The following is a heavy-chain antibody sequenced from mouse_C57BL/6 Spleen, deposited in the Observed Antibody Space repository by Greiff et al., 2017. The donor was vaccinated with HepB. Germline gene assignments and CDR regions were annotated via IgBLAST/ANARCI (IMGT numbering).Heavy chain of an antibody. CDR1: GYSITSGYY. CDR3: ARDYPIYSNYGYFDV. D-gene: IGHD2-5*01. CDR2: ISYDGSN. Sequence: EVKLQESGPGLVKPSQSLSLTCSVTGYSITSGYYWNWIRQFPGNKLEWMGYISYDGSNNYNPSLKNRISITRDTSKNQFFLKLNSVTTEDTATYYCARDYPIYSNYGYFDVWGTGTTVTVSS. J-gene: IGHJ1*03. V-gene: IGHV3-6*01.